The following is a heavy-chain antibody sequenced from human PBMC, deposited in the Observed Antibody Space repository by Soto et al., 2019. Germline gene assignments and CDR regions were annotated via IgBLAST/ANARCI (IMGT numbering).Heavy chain of an antibody. D-gene: IGHD2-2*02. V-gene: IGHV3-21*01. CDR3: ARDWCSSISCFTFDY. CDR1: GFTFSSYT. CDR2: ISGSSSYI. J-gene: IGHJ4*02. Sequence: PGGSLRLSXAASGFTFSSYTMTWVRQAPGKGLEWVSSISGSSSYIYYADSMKGRFTISRDNAKNSLYLQMNSLRAEDTAVYYCARDWCSSISCFTFDYWGQGTLVTV.